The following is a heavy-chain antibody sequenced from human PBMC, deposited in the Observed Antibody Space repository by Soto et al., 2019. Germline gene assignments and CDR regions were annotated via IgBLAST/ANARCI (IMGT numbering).Heavy chain of an antibody. J-gene: IGHJ4*02. Sequence: QVQLQQSGAGLLKPSETLSLTCDVYGGSFSGYIWTWIRQTPGKGLQWIGQINHSGSANYNPTLMGRVTISGQTSNRQFSLELNSVTAGDTAVYYWARGLISGSHYSGGWYYFDAWGQGTQGTVSS. CDR3: ARGLISGSHYSGGWYYFDA. D-gene: IGHD1-26*01. V-gene: IGHV4-34*01. CDR1: GGSFSGYI. CDR2: INHSGSA.